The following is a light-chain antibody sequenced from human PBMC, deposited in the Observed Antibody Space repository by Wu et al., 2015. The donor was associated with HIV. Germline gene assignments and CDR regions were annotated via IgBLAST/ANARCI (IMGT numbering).Light chain of an antibody. Sequence: DIQMTQSPSILSASVGDRVAITCRASQSINNWLAWYQQKPGKAPKLLIQRTSSLESGVPSRFSGSGSGTEFTLTISGLQPADFATYYCQQYNTFFTFGGGTKVEIK. CDR3: QQYNTFFT. V-gene: IGKV1-5*03. J-gene: IGKJ4*01. CDR1: QSINNW. CDR2: RTS.